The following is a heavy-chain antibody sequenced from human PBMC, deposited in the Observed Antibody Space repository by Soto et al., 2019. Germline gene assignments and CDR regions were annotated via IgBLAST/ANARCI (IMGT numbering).Heavy chain of an antibody. CDR2: INPNGGST. CDR1: GYSFSNYS. V-gene: IGHV1-46*01. CDR3: ARDGVQLWTRYYVDY. Sequence: VQLVQSGAEVKKPGASVQVSCKTSGYSFSNYSMHWVRQVPGQGLEWMGKINPNGGSTSLAQKFKDAVTLTRDTSTNTVYMELSSLKSSDTAVYYCARDGVQLWTRYYVDYWGQGNLVTVS. D-gene: IGHD1-1*01. J-gene: IGHJ4*02.